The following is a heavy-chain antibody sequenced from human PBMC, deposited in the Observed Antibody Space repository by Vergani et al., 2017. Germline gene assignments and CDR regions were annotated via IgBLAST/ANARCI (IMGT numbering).Heavy chain of an antibody. CDR3: ARDSVDTAMVNAKGPFDY. Sequence: QVQLVQSGAEVKKPGSSVKVSCKASGGTFSSYAISWVRQAPGQGLEWMGWIIPIFGTANYAQKFQGRVTITADESTSTAYMELSSLRSEDTAVYYCARDSVDTAMVNAKGPFDYWGQGTLVTVSS. V-gene: IGHV1-69*13. CDR2: IIPIFGTA. J-gene: IGHJ4*02. D-gene: IGHD5-18*01. CDR1: GGTFSSYA.